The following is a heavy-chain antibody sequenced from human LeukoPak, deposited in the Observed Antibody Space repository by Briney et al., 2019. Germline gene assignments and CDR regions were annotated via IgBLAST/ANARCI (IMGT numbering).Heavy chain of an antibody. J-gene: IGHJ4*02. CDR3: ARDLGGLGKIDY. V-gene: IGHV4-31*03. D-gene: IGHD7-27*01. Sequence: SQTLSLTCTVSGGSFSSGGYYWSWVRQHPGKGLQWIGYIFYSGTTYYNPSLKSRVIISVDASKNQFSLRLSSVTAADTAVYYCARDLGGLGKIDYWGQGTLVTVSS. CDR2: IFYSGTT. CDR1: GGSFSSGGYY.